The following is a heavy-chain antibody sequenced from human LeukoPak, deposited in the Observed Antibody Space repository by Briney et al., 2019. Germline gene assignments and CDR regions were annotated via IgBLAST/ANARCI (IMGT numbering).Heavy chain of an antibody. J-gene: IGHJ5*02. D-gene: IGHD1-26*01. CDR3: ARDWAPLSGNYYDAWFDP. CDR2: ISADNGNT. CDR1: GYTFTSYG. Sequence: GASVKVSCKASGYTFTSYGISWVRQAPGQGLERMGWISADNGNTKYAQKLQGRVTMTTDTSTSTAYMELRSLRSDDTAVYYCARDWAPLSGNYYDAWFDPWGQGTLVTVSS. V-gene: IGHV1-18*01.